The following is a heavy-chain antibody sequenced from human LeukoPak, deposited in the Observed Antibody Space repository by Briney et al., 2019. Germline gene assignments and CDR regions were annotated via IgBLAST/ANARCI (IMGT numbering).Heavy chain of an antibody. D-gene: IGHD3-10*01. CDR2: IRYDGSYK. CDR3: AKNYYGSGSRGY. Sequence: GGSLRLSCAASGFSFSSYGMHWVRQAPGKGLEWVAFIRYDGSYKYYTEYTKGRFGISRDNSKNTLYLQMNSLRAEDTAVYYCAKNYYGSGSRGYWGQGTLVTVSS. V-gene: IGHV3-30*02. CDR1: GFSFSSYG. J-gene: IGHJ4*02.